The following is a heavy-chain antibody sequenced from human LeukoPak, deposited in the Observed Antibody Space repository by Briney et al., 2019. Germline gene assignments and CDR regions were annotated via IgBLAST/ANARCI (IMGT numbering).Heavy chain of an antibody. J-gene: IGHJ4*02. V-gene: IGHV4-38-2*02. CDR3: ARDGTVIVVGPFDY. Sequence: SETLSLTCTVSGYSISHDYYWGWIRQPPGKGLEGIGSIYHSGSAYYNPSLKSRVTISIDTSKNQFSLKLSSVTAADTAVYYCARDGTVIVVGPFDYWGQGTLVTVSS. CDR2: IYHSGSA. CDR1: GYSISHDYY. D-gene: IGHD3-22*01.